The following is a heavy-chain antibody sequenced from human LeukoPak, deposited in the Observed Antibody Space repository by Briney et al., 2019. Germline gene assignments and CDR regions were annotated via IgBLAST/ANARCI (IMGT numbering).Heavy chain of an antibody. CDR3: ARVKFGDYAVDY. Sequence: GGSLRLSCAPSGFIFSTYSMNWVRQAPGKGLEWVSSISGSSDYIYYADSVKGRFTTSRDNAKNSLDLQMNGLRTEDTAVYYCARVKFGDYAVDYWGQGTLVTVSS. V-gene: IGHV3-21*01. J-gene: IGHJ4*02. D-gene: IGHD4-17*01. CDR2: ISGSSDYI. CDR1: GFIFSTYS.